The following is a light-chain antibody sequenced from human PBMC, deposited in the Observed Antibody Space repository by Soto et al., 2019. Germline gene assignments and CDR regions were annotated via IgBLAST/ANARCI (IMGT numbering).Light chain of an antibody. CDR2: EVR. CDR3: SSYTSSGTWV. Sequence: QSVLTQPASVSGSPGQSITISCTGTSSDVGGYNYVSWYQQHPGKAPKRMIYEVRNRPSGVSNRFSGSKSGNTASLTISGLQAEDEADYYCSSYTSSGTWVFGGGTQLTVL. J-gene: IGLJ3*02. V-gene: IGLV2-14*01. CDR1: SSDVGGYNY.